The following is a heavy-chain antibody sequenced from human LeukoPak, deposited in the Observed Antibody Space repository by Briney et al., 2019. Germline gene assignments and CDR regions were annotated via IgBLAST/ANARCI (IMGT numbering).Heavy chain of an antibody. V-gene: IGHV4-31*03. CDR1: GGSISSGGHY. D-gene: IGHD3-3*01. Sequence: SETLSLTCTVSGGSISSGGHYWSWIRQRPGKGLEWIGYINYSGSTYYNPSLKSRVSISLDTSQNHFSLRLSSVTAADTAVYYCARDEAIFGAGYYYGMDVWGQGTTVTVSS. CDR2: INYSGST. CDR3: ARDEAIFGAGYYYGMDV. J-gene: IGHJ6*02.